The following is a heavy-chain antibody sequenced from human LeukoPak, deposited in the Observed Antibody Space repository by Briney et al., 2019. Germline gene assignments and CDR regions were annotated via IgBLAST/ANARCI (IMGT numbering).Heavy chain of an antibody. J-gene: IGHJ3*02. CDR1: GGSISSYY. Sequence: NPSETLSLTCTVSGGSISSYYWSWIRQPPGKGLEWIGYIYYSGSTNYNPSLKSRVTISVDTSKNQFSLKLSSVTAADTAVYYCARHLRESSSWYFRAFDIWGQGTMVTVSS. CDR3: ARHLRESSSWYFRAFDI. V-gene: IGHV4-59*01. D-gene: IGHD6-13*01. CDR2: IYYSGST.